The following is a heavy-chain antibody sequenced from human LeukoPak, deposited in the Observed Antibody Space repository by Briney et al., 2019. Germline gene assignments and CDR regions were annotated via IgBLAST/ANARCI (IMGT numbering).Heavy chain of an antibody. D-gene: IGHD6-6*01. Sequence: SETLSLTCSVSDGYISSTYYWSWIRQPPGKGMEDIGHIYYSGFTNYNPSLKSRVTMSVDTSKNQFSLKLSSVTAADTAVYYCARYGSSSLRAGYYYYMDVWGKGTTVTVSS. CDR2: IYYSGFT. CDR3: ARYGSSSLRAGYYYYMDV. J-gene: IGHJ6*03. CDR1: DGYISSTYY. V-gene: IGHV4-59*01.